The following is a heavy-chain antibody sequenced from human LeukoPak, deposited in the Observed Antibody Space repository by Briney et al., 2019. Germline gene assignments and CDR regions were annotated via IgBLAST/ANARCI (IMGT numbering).Heavy chain of an antibody. CDR3: ARDYGSDYYDSSPGGYFDY. Sequence: GGSLRLSCAASGFTFSSYCMNWVRQAPGKGLEWVSSISSSSTYIYYADSVKGRFTISRDNAKNSLYLQMNSLRAEDTALYYCARDYGSDYYDSSPGGYFDYWGQGTLVTVSS. V-gene: IGHV3-21*01. D-gene: IGHD3-22*01. CDR2: ISSSSTYI. J-gene: IGHJ4*02. CDR1: GFTFSSYC.